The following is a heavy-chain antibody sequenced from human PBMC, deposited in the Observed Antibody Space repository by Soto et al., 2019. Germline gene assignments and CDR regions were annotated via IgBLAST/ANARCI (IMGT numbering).Heavy chain of an antibody. J-gene: IGHJ5*02. D-gene: IGHD3-10*01. CDR1: RYTFTGYY. V-gene: IGHV1-2*04. Sequence: ASVKVSCKASRYTFTGYYMHWVRQAPGQGLEWMGWINPNSGGTNYAQKFQGWVTMTRDTSISTAYMELSRLRSDDTAVYYCARSSGSYYNNNWFDPWGQGTLVTVSS. CDR2: INPNSGGT. CDR3: ARSSGSYYNNNWFDP.